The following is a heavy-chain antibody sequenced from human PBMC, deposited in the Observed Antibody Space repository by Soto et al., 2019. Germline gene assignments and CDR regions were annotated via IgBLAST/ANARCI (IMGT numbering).Heavy chain of an antibody. CDR2: INPNSGGT. Sequence: ASVKVSCKASGYTFTGYYMHWVRQAPGQGLEWMGWINPNSGGTNYAQKFQGWVTMTRDTSISTAYMELSRLRSDDTAVYYCARSPPFITIFGVVIKRGSFFGYWGQGTLVTVSS. CDR3: ARSPPFITIFGVVIKRGSFFGY. V-gene: IGHV1-2*04. CDR1: GYTFTGYY. J-gene: IGHJ4*02. D-gene: IGHD3-3*01.